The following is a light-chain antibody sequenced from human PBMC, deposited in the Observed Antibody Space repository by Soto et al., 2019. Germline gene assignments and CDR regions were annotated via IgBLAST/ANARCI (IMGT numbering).Light chain of an antibody. CDR2: GVS. V-gene: IGKV1-17*01. CDR3: LQHNTYPWT. Sequence: DIQMTQSPSALSASVGDRVTITGRASQGIRNELGWYQQKPGRAPKRLIYGVSNLQSGVPSRFSGSASGTEFTLTISSLQPEDSATYYCLQHNTYPWTFGHGTKVEVK. J-gene: IGKJ1*01. CDR1: QGIRNE.